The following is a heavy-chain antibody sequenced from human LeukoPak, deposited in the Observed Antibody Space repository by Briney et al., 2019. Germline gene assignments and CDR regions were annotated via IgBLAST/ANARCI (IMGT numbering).Heavy chain of an antibody. J-gene: IGHJ3*02. V-gene: IGHV1-8*03. CDR1: GYTFTSYD. CDR3: AKDDSYGDAFDI. D-gene: IGHD5-18*01. CDR2: MNPNSGNT. Sequence: ASVKVSCKASGYTFTSYDINWVRQATGQGLEWMGWMNPNSGNTGYAQKFQGRVTITRNTSISTAYMELSSLRAEDTAVYYCAKDDSYGDAFDIWGQGTMVTVSS.